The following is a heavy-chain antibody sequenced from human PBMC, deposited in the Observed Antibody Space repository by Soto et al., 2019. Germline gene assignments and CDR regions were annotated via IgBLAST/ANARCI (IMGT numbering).Heavy chain of an antibody. CDR2: ISAYNDNT. CDR1: GYTFTSYG. J-gene: IGHJ4*02. V-gene: IGHV1-18*01. CDR3: ARPQWDSPYSPHDY. D-gene: IGHD1-26*01. Sequence: ASVKVSCKASGYTFTSYGISWVRQAPGQGLEWMGWISAYNDNTNYAQKLQGRVTMTTDTSTSTAYMELRSLRSDDTAVYYCARPQWDSPYSPHDYWGQGTLVTVSS.